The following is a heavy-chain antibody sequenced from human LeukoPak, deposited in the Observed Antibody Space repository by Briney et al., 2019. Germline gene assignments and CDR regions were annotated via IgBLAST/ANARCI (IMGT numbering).Heavy chain of an antibody. CDR3: ARGDGDPSSELGH. CDR1: GGTFSSYA. J-gene: IGHJ4*02. D-gene: IGHD1-26*01. Sequence: SVTVSCKASGGTFSSYAISWVRQAPGQGLEWMGGIIPIFGTANYAQKFQGRVTITTDESTSTAYMELSSLRSEDTAVYYCARGDGDPSSELGHWGQGTLVTVSS. V-gene: IGHV1-69*05. CDR2: IIPIFGTA.